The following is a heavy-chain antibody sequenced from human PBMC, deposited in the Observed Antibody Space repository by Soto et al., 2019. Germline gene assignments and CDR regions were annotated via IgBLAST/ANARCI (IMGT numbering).Heavy chain of an antibody. V-gene: IGHV1-69*13. J-gene: IGHJ6*02. D-gene: IGHD2-2*02. CDR2: IIPIFGTA. CDR1: GGTFSSYA. CDR3: ARGDCSSTSCYTAGYYYYYRMDV. Sequence: SVKVSCKASGGTFSSYAISWVRQAPGQGLEWMGGIIPIFGTANYAQKFQGRVTITADESTSTAYMELSSLRSEDTAVYYCARGDCSSTSCYTAGYYYYYRMDVWGQGTTVTVSS.